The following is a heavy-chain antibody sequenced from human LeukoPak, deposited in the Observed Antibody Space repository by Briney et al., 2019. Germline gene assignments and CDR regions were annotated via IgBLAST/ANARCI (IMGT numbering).Heavy chain of an antibody. V-gene: IGHV4-39*07. D-gene: IGHD3-10*01. CDR1: GGSISSSHYY. Sequence: SETLSLTCTVSGGSISSSHYYWGWIRQPPGKGLEWIGTIYFSGSTYYNPSLRSRVTISVDTSKNQFSLKLSSVTAADTAMYYCARDLSYYGSGMADWGQGTLVTVSS. CDR3: ARDLSYYGSGMAD. J-gene: IGHJ4*02. CDR2: IYFSGST.